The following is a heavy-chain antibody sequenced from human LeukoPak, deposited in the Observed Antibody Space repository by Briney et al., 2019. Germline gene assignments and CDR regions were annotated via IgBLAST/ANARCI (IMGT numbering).Heavy chain of an antibody. CDR2: INPNSGGT. CDR1: GYTFTGYY. D-gene: IGHD6-19*01. V-gene: IGHV1-2*02. J-gene: IGHJ6*03. CDR3: ARSRAVAAYYYYYYMDV. Sequence: ASVKVSCKASGYTFTGYYMHWVRQAPGQGLEWMGWINPNSGGTNYAQKFQGRVTMTRDTSISTAYMELSRLRSDDTAVYYCARSRAVAAYYYYYYMDVWGKGTTVTVSS.